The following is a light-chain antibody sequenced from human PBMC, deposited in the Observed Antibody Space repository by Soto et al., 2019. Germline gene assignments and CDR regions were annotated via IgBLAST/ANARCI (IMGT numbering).Light chain of an antibody. CDR3: CSSVGSPNGV. CDR1: SSDVGICNC. J-gene: IGLJ3*02. V-gene: IGLV2-23*02. Sequence: QSALTQPASVSGSPGQSITISCTGTSSDVGICNCVSWYQQHPGKAPTLMIYEVNKRPSGVSNRFSGSKSGNTASLTISGLQAEDEADYYCCSSVGSPNGVFGGGTKLTVL. CDR2: EVN.